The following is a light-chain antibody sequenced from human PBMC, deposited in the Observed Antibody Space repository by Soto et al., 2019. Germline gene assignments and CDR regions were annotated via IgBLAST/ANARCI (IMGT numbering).Light chain of an antibody. CDR1: QAVNTR. J-gene: IGKJ1*01. CDR3: HQRQSWPRT. Sequence: EIVLTQSAATLSLYPGDMVTLSCMASQAVNTRLAWYQHKPGQAPRLLIYLTSNRAAGIPARFSGSGSGTDFTLTISDVEPEDFAVYYCHQRQSWPRTFGQGTKVDIK. V-gene: IGKV3-11*01. CDR2: LTS.